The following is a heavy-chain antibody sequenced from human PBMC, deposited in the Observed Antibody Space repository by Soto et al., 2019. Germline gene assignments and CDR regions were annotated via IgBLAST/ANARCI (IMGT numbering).Heavy chain of an antibody. Sequence: PSVKVSCKASGYTFTNNDVSWVRQATGQGLEWMGWMNPGSGDTGYAQKFQGRVTMTRDISIATAYMELNSLTSEDRAIYYCARLESFGSLNWLDPWGQGTLVTVSS. D-gene: IGHD5-18*01. CDR2: MNPGSGDT. CDR1: GYTFTNND. V-gene: IGHV1-8*02. CDR3: ARLESFGSLNWLDP. J-gene: IGHJ5*02.